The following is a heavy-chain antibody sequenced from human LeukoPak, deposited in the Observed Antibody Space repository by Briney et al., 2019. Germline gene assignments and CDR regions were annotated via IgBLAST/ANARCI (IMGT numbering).Heavy chain of an antibody. Sequence: GESLKISCKGSGYSFTSYWIGGVRQMPGKGLEWMGIIYPGDSDTRYSPSFQGQVTISADKSISTAYLQWSSLKASDTAMYYCARSRLTIDYYYYYMDVWGKGTTVTVSS. CDR1: GYSFTSYW. CDR3: ARSRLTIDYYYYYMDV. J-gene: IGHJ6*03. CDR2: IYPGDSDT. D-gene: IGHD5-24*01. V-gene: IGHV5-51*01.